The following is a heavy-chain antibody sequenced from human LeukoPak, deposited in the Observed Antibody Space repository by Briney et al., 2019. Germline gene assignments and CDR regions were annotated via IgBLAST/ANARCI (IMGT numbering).Heavy chain of an antibody. CDR1: GFTFGDYA. V-gene: IGHV3-49*03. CDR2: IRSKAYGGTT. D-gene: IGHD2-15*01. Sequence: GRSLRLSCTASGFTFGDYAMSWFRQAPGKGLEWVGVIRSKAYGGTTEYAASVKGRFTISRDDSKSIAYLQMNSLKTEDTAVYYCTADIVVVVAASFDYWGQGTLVTVSS. J-gene: IGHJ4*02. CDR3: TADIVVVVAASFDY.